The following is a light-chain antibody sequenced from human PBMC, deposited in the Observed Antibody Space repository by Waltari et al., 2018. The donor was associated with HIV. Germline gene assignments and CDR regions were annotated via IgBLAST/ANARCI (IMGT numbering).Light chain of an antibody. CDR3: QQRSNWPPLAT. CDR1: QSVSSD. Sequence: EIVLTQSPATLSLSPGERATLSCRASQSVSSDLAWYQQKPGQAPRLLIYDVDKRATGIPARFSGGGSGTDFTLTISSLQPEDFAVYYCQQRSNWPPLATFGPGTKVDIK. J-gene: IGKJ3*01. V-gene: IGKV3-11*01. CDR2: DVD.